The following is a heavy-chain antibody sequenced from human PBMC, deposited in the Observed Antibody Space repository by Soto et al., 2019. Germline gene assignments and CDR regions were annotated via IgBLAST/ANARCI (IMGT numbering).Heavy chain of an antibody. CDR2: IGTGGDT. CDR3: AKNYYFDN. CDR1: GFTFSNYA. V-gene: IGHV3-23*01. J-gene: IGHJ4*02. Sequence: GGSLRLSCAASGFTFSNYAMNWGRQAPGKGLEWVSSIGTGGDTNYADSVKGRFTISRDNSRDTLYLQMNSLRAEDTALYYCAKNYYFDNWGQGTLVTVSS.